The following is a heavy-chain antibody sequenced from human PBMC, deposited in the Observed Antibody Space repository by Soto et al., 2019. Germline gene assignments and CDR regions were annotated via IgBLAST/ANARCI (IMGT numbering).Heavy chain of an antibody. CDR1: GFTFSSYG. V-gene: IGHV3-30*18. CDR3: AKCITIFGVVPVTGMDV. Sequence: GGSLRLSCAASGFTFSSYGMHWVRQAPGKGLEWVAVISYDGSNKYYADSVKGRFTISRDNSKNTLYLQMNSLRAEDTAVYYCAKCITIFGVVPVTGMDVWGQGTTVTVSS. J-gene: IGHJ6*02. D-gene: IGHD3-3*01. CDR2: ISYDGSNK.